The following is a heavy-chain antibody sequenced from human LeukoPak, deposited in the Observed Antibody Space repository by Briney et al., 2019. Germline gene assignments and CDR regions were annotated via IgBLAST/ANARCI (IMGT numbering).Heavy chain of an antibody. V-gene: IGHV3-7*01. Sequence: PGGSLRLSCAASGFPFCTFGMTGVGRARGRGGEGGANIIQDGSERYYVGSVKGRFTISRENAKNSLYLQMNSLRAEDTAVYYCAREGASAISHAFDVWGQGTMVTVSS. D-gene: IGHD3-16*01. CDR1: GFPFCTFG. J-gene: IGHJ3*01. CDR3: AREGASAISHAFDV. CDR2: IIQDGSER.